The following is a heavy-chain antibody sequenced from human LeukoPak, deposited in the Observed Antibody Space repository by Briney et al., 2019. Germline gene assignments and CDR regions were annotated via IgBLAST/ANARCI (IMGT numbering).Heavy chain of an antibody. J-gene: IGHJ4*02. Sequence: PSETLSLTCTVSGGSISGRTSYWAWIRQPPGKGLEWIGSIYYSGSTYYNAPLKSRVTISVVTSKNQFSLRLTSVTVADTALYYCARDGVGDTTGYFDSWGQGTLVTVSS. CDR1: GGSISGRTSY. CDR2: IYYSGST. CDR3: ARDGVGDTTGYFDS. V-gene: IGHV4-39*07. D-gene: IGHD1-26*01.